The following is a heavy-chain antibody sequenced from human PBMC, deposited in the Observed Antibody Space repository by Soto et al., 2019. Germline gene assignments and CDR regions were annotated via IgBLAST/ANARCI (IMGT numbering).Heavy chain of an antibody. CDR1: GGSISSGDYY. J-gene: IGHJ6*02. V-gene: IGHV4-30-4*01. CDR2: IYYSGST. Sequence: PSETLSLTCTVSGGSISSGDYYWSWIRQPPGKGPEWIGYIYYSGSTYYNPSLKSRVTISVDTSKNQFSLKLSSVTAADTAVYYCARDHYVYDILTGYGYYYGMDVWGQGTTVTVSS. CDR3: ARDHYVYDILTGYGYYYGMDV. D-gene: IGHD3-9*01.